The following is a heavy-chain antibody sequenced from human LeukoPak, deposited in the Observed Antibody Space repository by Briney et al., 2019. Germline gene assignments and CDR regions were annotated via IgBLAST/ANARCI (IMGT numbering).Heavy chain of an antibody. J-gene: IGHJ4*02. V-gene: IGHV1-18*01. CDR2: ISAYNGNT. Sequence: ASVKVSCKASGYTFTSYGISWVRQAPGQGLEWMGWISAYNGNTNYAQKLQGRVTMTTDTSTSTAYMELRSLRSDDTAVYYCARSKGGYSSSWYRYWGQGTLVTVSS. CDR1: GYTFTSYG. D-gene: IGHD6-13*01. CDR3: ARSKGGYSSSWYRY.